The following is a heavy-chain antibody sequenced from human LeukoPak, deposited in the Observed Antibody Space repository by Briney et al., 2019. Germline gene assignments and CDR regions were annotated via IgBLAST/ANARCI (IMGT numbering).Heavy chain of an antibody. Sequence: GGSLRLSCAASGFTFSSFAMTWVRQAPGKGLEWVSTIMDTGHGTYYADSVKGRFTISRDSSKNTLYLQMNSLRAEDTAVYYCAKGGEPRWYGIWWGQGTLVTVSS. J-gene: IGHJ4*02. CDR3: AKGGEPRWYGIW. CDR1: GFTFSSFA. V-gene: IGHV3-23*01. D-gene: IGHD6-13*01. CDR2: IMDTGHGT.